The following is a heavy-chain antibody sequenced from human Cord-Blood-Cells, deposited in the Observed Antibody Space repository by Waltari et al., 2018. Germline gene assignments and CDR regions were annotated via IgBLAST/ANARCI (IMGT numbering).Heavy chain of an antibody. Sequence: EVQLVESGGGLVQPGGSLRLSCAASGFTFSSYWMSWVRQAPGKGFEWVAKMKQDGSEKYDVDYVKGRFTICRDNAKNSLYLQMNSLRAEDTAVYDCARVIWSGSPTMDVWGQGTTVTVSS. D-gene: IGHD3-3*01. CDR3: ARVIWSGSPTMDV. J-gene: IGHJ6*02. CDR1: GFTFSSYW. V-gene: IGHV3-7*01. CDR2: MKQDGSEK.